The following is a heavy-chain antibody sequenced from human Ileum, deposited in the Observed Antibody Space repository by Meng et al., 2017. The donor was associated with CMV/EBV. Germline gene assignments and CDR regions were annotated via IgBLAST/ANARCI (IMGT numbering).Heavy chain of an antibody. CDR2: INEDSSEK. CDR3: ARDVGPGDC. Sequence: GGSLRLSCAASGFTFGNYWMSWVRQAPGKGLEWVANINEDSSEKFYGDPVKGRFTISRDNVKNSLYLQMNSLGAEDTAVYYCARDVGPGDCWGQGTLVTVSS. V-gene: IGHV3-7*01. J-gene: IGHJ4*02. CDR1: GFTFGNYW. D-gene: IGHD1-26*01.